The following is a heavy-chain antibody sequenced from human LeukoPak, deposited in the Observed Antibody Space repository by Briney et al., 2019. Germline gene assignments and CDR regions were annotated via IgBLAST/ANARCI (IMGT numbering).Heavy chain of an antibody. Sequence: SETLSLTCAVYGGSFSGYYWSWIRQSPGKRLEWIGEIDHSGSTNYNPYLQSRVTISLDTSKNQFSLKLSSVTAADTAVYYCARAPYLSSGSWGQGILVAVSS. V-gene: IGHV4-34*01. CDR3: ARAPYLSSGS. CDR1: GGSFSGYY. D-gene: IGHD3-22*01. J-gene: IGHJ3*01. CDR2: IDHSGST.